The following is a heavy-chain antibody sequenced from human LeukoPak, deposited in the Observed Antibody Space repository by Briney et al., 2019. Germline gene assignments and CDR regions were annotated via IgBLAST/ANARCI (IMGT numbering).Heavy chain of an antibody. CDR1: GGSSFCGCYN. J-gene: IGHJ4*02. CDR3: ARLGGYSGYDLDY. V-gene: IGHV4-61*02. Sequence: ALSQTCCVAGGSSFCGCYNGRWIRQPAEEGLEWIVRFYTSGSTNYNPSLQSRVTISLGTSKNQFSLKLTSVPAADTAVYYCARLGGYSGYDLDYWGQGTLVTVSS. D-gene: IGHD5-12*01. CDR2: FYTSGST.